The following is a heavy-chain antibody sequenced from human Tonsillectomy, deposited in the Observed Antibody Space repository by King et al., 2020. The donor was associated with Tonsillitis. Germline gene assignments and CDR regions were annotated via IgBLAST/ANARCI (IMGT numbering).Heavy chain of an antibody. CDR1: GYIFTRYW. V-gene: IGHV5-51*01. CDR2: IYPGGSDT. CDR3: ARRGPLGWFDP. Sequence: VQLVESGAEVKKPGESLKISCKGSGYIFTRYWIGWVRQMPGKGLEWMGVIYPGGSDTIYSPSFQGQVTISADRSISTAYLHWSSLKAADTAMYYCARRGPLGWFDPWGQGTLVSVSS. J-gene: IGHJ5*02. D-gene: IGHD6-25*01.